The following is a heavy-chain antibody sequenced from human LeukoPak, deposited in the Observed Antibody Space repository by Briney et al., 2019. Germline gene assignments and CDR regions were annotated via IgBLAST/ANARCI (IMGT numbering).Heavy chain of an antibody. Sequence: SETLSLTCGVYSGSFSGYYWSWIRQPPGKGLEWIGEIYHSGSTNYNPSLKSRVTISVDKSKNQFSLKLSSVTAADTAVYYCARTSSDYSYYFDYWGQGTLVTVSS. CDR1: SGSFSGYY. CDR2: IYHSGST. V-gene: IGHV4-34*01. CDR3: ARTSSDYSYYFDY. J-gene: IGHJ4*02. D-gene: IGHD3-22*01.